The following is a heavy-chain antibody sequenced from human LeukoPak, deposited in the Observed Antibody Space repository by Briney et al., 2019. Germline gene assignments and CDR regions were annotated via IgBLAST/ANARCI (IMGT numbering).Heavy chain of an antibody. CDR1: GFSFADYG. V-gene: IGHV3-23*01. CDR3: AREQGYYSVPGY. D-gene: IGHD3-22*01. CDR2: ISSSSDRT. Sequence: GGSLRLSCAASGFSFADYGMSWVRKAPGKGLEWVSAISSSSDRTYYADSVKGRFAISRDNAKNTLYLQMNSLRAEDTAVYYCAREQGYYSVPGYWGQGTLVTVSS. J-gene: IGHJ4*02.